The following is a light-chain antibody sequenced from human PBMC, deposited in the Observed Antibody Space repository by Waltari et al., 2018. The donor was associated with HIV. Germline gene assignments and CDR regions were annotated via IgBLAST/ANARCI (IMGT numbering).Light chain of an antibody. CDR3: QQANSPFT. V-gene: IGKV1-12*01. CDR1: QDIDSW. CDR2: AAS. Sequence: DFQMTQSPSSLSASVGDRVTITCLASQDIDSWLAWYQQTPGRAPKLLISAASRLRSGVPSRFSGSGSGTEFTLTISSLQPEDFATYYCQQANSPFTFGPGTKLDIK. J-gene: IGKJ3*01.